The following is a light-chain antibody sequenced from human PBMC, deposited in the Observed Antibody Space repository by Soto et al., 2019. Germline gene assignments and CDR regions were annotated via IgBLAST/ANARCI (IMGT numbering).Light chain of an antibody. CDR1: QSVSSY. CDR3: QQYGGSPRT. CDR2: DAS. V-gene: IGKV3-20*01. Sequence: EIVLTQSPATLSVSPGERATLSCRASQSVSSYLAWYQQKPGQAPRLLIYDASNRATGIPDRFSGSGSGTDFTLTITRLEPEDFAVYYCQQYGGSPRTFGQGTKVDI. J-gene: IGKJ1*01.